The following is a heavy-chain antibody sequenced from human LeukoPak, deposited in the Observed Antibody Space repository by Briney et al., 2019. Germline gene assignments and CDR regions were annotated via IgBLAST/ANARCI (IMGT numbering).Heavy chain of an antibody. V-gene: IGHV3-23*01. CDR1: GFTISHYY. CDR3: AKNGYYDILTGYYSFDY. D-gene: IGHD3-9*01. CDR2: ISGSGGST. J-gene: IGHJ4*02. Sequence: GGSLRLSCEASGFTISHYYMRWVRQAPGKGLEWVSAISGSGGSTYYADSVKGRFTISRDNTQNTLYLQMNSLRAEDTAVYYCAKNGYYDILTGYYSFDYGGQGTLVTVSS.